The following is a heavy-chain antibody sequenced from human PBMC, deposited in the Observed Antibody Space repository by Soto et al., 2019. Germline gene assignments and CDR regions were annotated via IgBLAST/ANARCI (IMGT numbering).Heavy chain of an antibody. CDR3: ARELSGYWFDP. D-gene: IGHD6-25*01. Sequence: PSXTLSLTCTVSGGSMSSYYWSWIRQPPVNGLEWIGYIYYSGSTNYHPSLKSRVTISVDTSKNHFSLKLSSVIASDTAVYYCARELSGYWFDPWGQGTLVTVS. V-gene: IGHV4-59*01. CDR2: IYYSGST. CDR1: GGSMSSYY. J-gene: IGHJ5*02.